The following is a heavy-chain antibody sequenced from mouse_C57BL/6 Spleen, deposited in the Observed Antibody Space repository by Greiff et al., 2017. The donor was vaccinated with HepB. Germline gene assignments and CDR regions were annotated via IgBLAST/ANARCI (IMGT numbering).Heavy chain of an antibody. J-gene: IGHJ2*01. D-gene: IGHD6-1*01. CDR2: IDPSDSYT. CDR1: GYTFTSYW. V-gene: IGHV1-50*01. CDR3: ARRGAAPLDY. Sequence: QVQLQQPGAELVKPGASVKLSCKASGYTFTSYWMQWVKQRPGQGLEWIGEIDPSDSYTNYYQKFKGKATLTVDTSSSTAYMQLSSLTSEDSAVYYCARRGAAPLDYWGQGTTLTVSS.